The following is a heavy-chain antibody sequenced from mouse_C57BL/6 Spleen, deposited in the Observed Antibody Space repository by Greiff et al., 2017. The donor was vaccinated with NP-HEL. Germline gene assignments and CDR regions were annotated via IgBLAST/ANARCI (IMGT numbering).Heavy chain of an antibody. CDR2: ISSGSSTI. V-gene: IGHV5-17*01. CDR1: GFTFSDYG. CDR3: ARVGDYAMDY. Sequence: EVQLVESGGGLVKPGGSLKLSCAASGFTFSDYGMHWVRQAPEKGLEWVAYISSGSSTIYYADTVKGRFTISKDNAKNNLFLQMTSLSAEDTAMDYCARVGDYAMDYWGQGTSVTVSS. J-gene: IGHJ4*01.